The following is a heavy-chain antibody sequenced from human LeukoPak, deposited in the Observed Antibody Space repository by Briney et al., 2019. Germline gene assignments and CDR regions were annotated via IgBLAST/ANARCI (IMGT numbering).Heavy chain of an antibody. Sequence: SETLSLTCTVSGGSISSYYWSWIRQPPGKGLEWIGYIYYSGSTNYNPSLKSRITISVDTSKNQFSLKLSSVTAADTAVYYCARMLWGVVAATFDYWGQGTLVTVSS. CDR2: IYYSGST. V-gene: IGHV4-59*12. CDR1: GGSISSYY. D-gene: IGHD3-22*01. CDR3: ARMLWGVVAATFDY. J-gene: IGHJ4*02.